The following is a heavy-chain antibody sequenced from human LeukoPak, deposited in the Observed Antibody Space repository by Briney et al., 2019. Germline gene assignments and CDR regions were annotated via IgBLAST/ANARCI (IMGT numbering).Heavy chain of an antibody. CDR1: GFTFRNYA. CDR2: ISYDGSNE. V-gene: IGHV3-30*04. CDR3: ARPVYCSTTRCSDPAAFDP. Sequence: GGSLRLSCAASGFTFRNYAMHWVRQAPGKGLEWVAIISYDGSNENYADTVKGRFTISRDNSENTLFLQMNSLRPEDTAVYYCARPVYCSTTRCSDPAAFDPWGQGTLVTVSS. J-gene: IGHJ5*02. D-gene: IGHD2-2*01.